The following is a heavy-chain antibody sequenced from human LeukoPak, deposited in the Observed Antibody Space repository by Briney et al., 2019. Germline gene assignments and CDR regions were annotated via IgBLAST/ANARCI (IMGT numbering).Heavy chain of an antibody. V-gene: IGHV1-69*05. J-gene: IGHJ4*02. CDR1: GGTFSSYA. D-gene: IGHD1-26*01. CDR2: IIPIFGTA. CDR3: ATLPPHSAATQSFDY. Sequence: SVKVSCKASGGTFSSYAISLVRQAPGQGLEWMGRIIPIFGTANYAQKFQGRVTITTDESTSTAYMELSSLRSEDTAVYYCATLPPHSAATQSFDYWGQGTVVTVSS.